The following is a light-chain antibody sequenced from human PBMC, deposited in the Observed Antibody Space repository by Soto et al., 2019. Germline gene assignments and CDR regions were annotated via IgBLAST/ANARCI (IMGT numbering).Light chain of an antibody. CDR3: QQYNSYPWT. V-gene: IGKV1-5*03. Sequence: DIQMTQSPSTLSASVGDRVTITCRASQSISSWLAWYQQKRGKAPKLLIYKASILESRVPSRFSGSGSGTEFTLTISSLQPDDFATYYCQQYNSYPWTFGQGTKVEIK. CDR2: KAS. CDR1: QSISSW. J-gene: IGKJ1*01.